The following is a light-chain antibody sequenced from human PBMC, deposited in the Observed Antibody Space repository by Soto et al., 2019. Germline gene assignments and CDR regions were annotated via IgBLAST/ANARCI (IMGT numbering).Light chain of an antibody. J-gene: IGKJ4*01. CDR3: QQNNYWPRGT. Sequence: EIVMTQSPVTLSLSPGERATLSCRASQTISYNLAWYQQKPGQAPRLLISGASTRATGIPARFSGSGFGTEYTLTISSLQSEDFAVYYCQQNNYWPRGTFGGGTRVEIK. V-gene: IGKV3-15*01. CDR1: QTISYN. CDR2: GAS.